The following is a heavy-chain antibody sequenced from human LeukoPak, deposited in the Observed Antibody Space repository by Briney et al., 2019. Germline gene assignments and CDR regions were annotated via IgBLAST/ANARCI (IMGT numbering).Heavy chain of an antibody. CDR3: ARASAHITIFGVVMGPNWFDP. CDR1: GGSISSYY. J-gene: IGHJ5*02. CDR2: IYYSGST. D-gene: IGHD3-3*01. Sequence: PSETLSLTCTVSGGSISSYYWSWIRQPPGKGLEWIGYIYYSGSTNYNPSLKSRVTILVDTSKNQFSLKLSSVTAADTAVYYCARASAHITIFGVVMGPNWFDPWGQGTLVTVSS. V-gene: IGHV4-59*01.